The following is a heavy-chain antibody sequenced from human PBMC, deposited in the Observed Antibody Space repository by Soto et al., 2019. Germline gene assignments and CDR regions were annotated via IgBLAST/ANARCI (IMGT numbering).Heavy chain of an antibody. J-gene: IGHJ6*02. D-gene: IGHD5-18*01. V-gene: IGHV4-34*01. CDR3: ARGEVDTAIWSFGDSSSYPYYYGMDV. CDR2: INHSGST. Sequence: SLTLSLTCSVYVGSFSGYYWSWIRQPPGKGLEWIGEINHSGSTNYNPSLKSRVTISVDTSKNQFSLKLSSVTAADTAVYYCARGEVDTAIWSFGDSSSYPYYYGMDVWGQGTTVTVSS. CDR1: VGSFSGYY.